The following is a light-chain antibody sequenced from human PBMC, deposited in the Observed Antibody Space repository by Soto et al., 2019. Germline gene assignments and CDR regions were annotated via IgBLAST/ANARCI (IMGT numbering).Light chain of an antibody. CDR2: GAS. J-gene: IGKJ5*01. Sequence: EIVLTQSPGTLSLSPGERATLSCRASQSVSSSYLAWYQQKPGQAPRLLIYGASSRATGIPDRFSGSASGKDFTITISRLEPEDFAVYYCQQYGSSPITFGQGTRLEIK. V-gene: IGKV3-20*01. CDR3: QQYGSSPIT. CDR1: QSVSSSY.